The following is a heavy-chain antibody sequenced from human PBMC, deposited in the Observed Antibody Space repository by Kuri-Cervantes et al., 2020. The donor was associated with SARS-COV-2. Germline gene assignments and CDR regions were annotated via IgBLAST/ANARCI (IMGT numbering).Heavy chain of an antibody. Sequence: GESLKISCAASGFTVSSNYMSWVRQAPGKGLEWVSVIYSGGSTYYADSVKGRFTISRDNSKNTLYLQINSLRAEDTAVYYCARAGYSSSSRNYFDYWGQGTLVTVSS. CDR3: ARAGYSSSSRNYFDY. CDR1: GFTVSSNY. J-gene: IGHJ4*02. V-gene: IGHV3-53*01. CDR2: IYSGGST. D-gene: IGHD6-13*01.